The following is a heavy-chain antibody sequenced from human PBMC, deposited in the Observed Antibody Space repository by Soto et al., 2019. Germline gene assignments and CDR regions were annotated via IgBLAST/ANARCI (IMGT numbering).Heavy chain of an antibody. D-gene: IGHD2-15*01. CDR1: GYTFTSYG. CDR2: ISAYNGNT. Sequence: QVQLVQSGAEVKKPGASVKVSCKASGYTFTSYGISWVRQAPGQGLEWMGWISAYNGNTNYAQKLQGRVTMTTDTSTSTAYMELRSLRSDDTAVYYCARTSGYCSGGSCYLLDYYYYGMGVWGQGTTVTVSS. CDR3: ARTSGYCSGGSCYLLDYYYYGMGV. J-gene: IGHJ6*02. V-gene: IGHV1-18*01.